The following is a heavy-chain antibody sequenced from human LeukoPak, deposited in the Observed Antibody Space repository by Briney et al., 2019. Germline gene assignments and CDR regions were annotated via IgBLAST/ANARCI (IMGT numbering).Heavy chain of an antibody. CDR1: GYRFTTYG. D-gene: IGHD1-26*01. CDR3: ARVGATYGDPLEYDY. J-gene: IGHJ4*02. Sequence: ASGKVSCKASGYRFTTYGISWVRQAPGQGLGWMGWISVYSGDTNYAPKLQGRVTMTTATSTRTAYMELRSLTSADTGTYYCARVGATYGDPLEYDYWGQGTLVTVSS. V-gene: IGHV1-18*01. CDR2: ISVYSGDT.